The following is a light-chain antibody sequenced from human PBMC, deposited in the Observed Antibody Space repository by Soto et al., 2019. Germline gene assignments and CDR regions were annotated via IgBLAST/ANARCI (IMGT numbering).Light chain of an antibody. J-gene: IGLJ2*01. CDR1: MRDVGAYNL. Sequence: QSALTQPASVSGSPGQSITISCAGTMRDVGAYNLVSWYQQHPGRAPQLIIYEVRNRPSGISFRFSGSKSGNTASLPISGLQSEDEADYYCSSYTSKSSHIFGGGPKLTVL. V-gene: IGLV2-14*01. CDR3: SSYTSKSSHI. CDR2: EVR.